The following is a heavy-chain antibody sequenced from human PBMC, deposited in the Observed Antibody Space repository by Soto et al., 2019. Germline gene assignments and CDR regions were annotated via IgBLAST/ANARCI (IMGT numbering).Heavy chain of an antibody. V-gene: IGHV1-18*01. D-gene: IGHD6-6*01. CDR2: ISAYNGNT. CDR1: RYTDRSYG. Sequence: PSCRTSCKGSRYTDRSYGTIWVRQAKLQGLEWMGWISAYNGNTNYAQKLQGRVTMTTDTSTSTAYMELRSLRSDDTAVYYCARDRIAARRRPRWFDPWGQGTLVTVSS. J-gene: IGHJ5*02. CDR3: ARDRIAARRRPRWFDP.